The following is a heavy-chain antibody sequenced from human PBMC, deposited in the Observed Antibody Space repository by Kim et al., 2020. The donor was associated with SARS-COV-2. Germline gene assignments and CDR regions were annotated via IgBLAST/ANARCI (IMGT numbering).Heavy chain of an antibody. CDR3: ARAPNDFWSGYPYYYDY. Sequence: SETLSLTCTVSGGSVRSGSYFWSWIRQPPGKELEWIGYIYYSGSTNYNPSLKSRVTMSVDTSKNQLSLKVRSVTAADTAVYYCARAPNDFWSGYPYYYDYWGQGTLVTVSS. CDR1: GGSVRSGSYF. V-gene: IGHV4-61*01. J-gene: IGHJ4*02. D-gene: IGHD3-3*01. CDR2: IYYSGST.